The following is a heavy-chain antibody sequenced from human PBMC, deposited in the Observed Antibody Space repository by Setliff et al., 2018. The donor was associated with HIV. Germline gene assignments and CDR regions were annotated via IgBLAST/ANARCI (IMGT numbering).Heavy chain of an antibody. Sequence: SETLSLTCTVSGGSIGSGSYYWTWIRQPAGKGLEWIGRIYTSGNINYNPSLKSRVTISVDTSKNQFSLNLSSVTAADTAVYYCARLRREEQWLVRGWFDPWGQGTLVTVSS. J-gene: IGHJ5*02. CDR3: ARLRREEQWLVRGWFDP. CDR2: IYTSGNI. CDR1: GGSIGSGSYY. V-gene: IGHV4-61*02. D-gene: IGHD6-19*01.